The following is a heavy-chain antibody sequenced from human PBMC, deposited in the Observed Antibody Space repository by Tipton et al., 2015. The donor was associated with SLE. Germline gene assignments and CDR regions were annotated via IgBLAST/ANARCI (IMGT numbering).Heavy chain of an antibody. J-gene: IGHJ3*02. D-gene: IGHD2-8*02. CDR1: GGYFSGYY. CDR3: ASLNQQLVVFGI. V-gene: IGHV4-34*01. Sequence: TLSLTCAVSGGYFSGYYWSWIRPPPGRGLGYMGEINHSGSTNYSPSLKRRVTISIYTSKNQFSLKLSSVTAADTAVYYCASLNQQLVVFGIWGQGTMVTVSS. CDR2: INHSGST.